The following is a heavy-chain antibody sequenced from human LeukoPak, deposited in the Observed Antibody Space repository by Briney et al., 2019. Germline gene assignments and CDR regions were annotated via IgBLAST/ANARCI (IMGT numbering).Heavy chain of an antibody. CDR1: GGSISSHY. CDR3: ARVSDHGEYIAPFDY. D-gene: IGHD2/OR15-2a*01. Sequence: PSDTLSLTCTVSGGSISSHYWSWIRQPPGKGLELIGYTFYSGSTNYNPSLQSRATISLDTSKNQFSLKVSAVTAADTAVYYCARVSDHGEYIAPFDYWGQGILVTVSS. V-gene: IGHV4-59*11. CDR2: TFYSGST. J-gene: IGHJ4*02.